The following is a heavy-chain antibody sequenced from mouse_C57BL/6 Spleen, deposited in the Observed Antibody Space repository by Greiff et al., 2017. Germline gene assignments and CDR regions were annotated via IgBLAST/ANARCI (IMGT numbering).Heavy chain of an antibody. V-gene: IGHV5-17*01. CDR3: ARHGNYVYYAMDY. J-gene: IGHJ4*01. CDR2: ISSGSSTI. Sequence: EVKVVESGGGLVKPGGSLKLSCAASGFTFSDYGMHWVRQAPEKGLEWVAYISSGSSTIYYADTVKGRFTISRDNAKNTLFLQMTSLRSEDTAMYYCARHGNYVYYAMDYWGQGTSVTVSS. CDR1: GFTFSDYG. D-gene: IGHD2-1*01.